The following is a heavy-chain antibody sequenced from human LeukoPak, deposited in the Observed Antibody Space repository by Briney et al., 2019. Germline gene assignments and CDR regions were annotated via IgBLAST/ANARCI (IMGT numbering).Heavy chain of an antibody. Sequence: GGSLRLSCAASGFTFSDYYMSWIRQASGKGLEWVSYISSSSSYTNYADSVKGRFTISRDNAKNSLYLQMNSLRAEDTAVYYCARDGSGSYLELDYWGQGTLVTVSS. CDR1: GFTFSDYY. J-gene: IGHJ4*02. V-gene: IGHV3-11*06. D-gene: IGHD3-10*01. CDR2: ISSSSSYT. CDR3: ARDGSGSYLELDY.